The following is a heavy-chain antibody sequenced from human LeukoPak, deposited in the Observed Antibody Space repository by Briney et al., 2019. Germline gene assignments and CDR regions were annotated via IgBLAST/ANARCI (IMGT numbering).Heavy chain of an antibody. Sequence: PSETLSLTCSVSGGSISGSDFYWAWIRQPSGKRLEWIGRIYTSGSTYYNPSLKSRVSISVDTSKNQFSLKLSSVTAADTAVYYCARDFVEDGDNQSKYRNNIFDPWGQGTLVTVSS. CDR1: GGSISGSDFY. J-gene: IGHJ5*02. V-gene: IGHV4-39*07. D-gene: IGHD2/OR15-2a*01. CDR2: IYTSGST. CDR3: ARDFVEDGDNQSKYRNNIFDP.